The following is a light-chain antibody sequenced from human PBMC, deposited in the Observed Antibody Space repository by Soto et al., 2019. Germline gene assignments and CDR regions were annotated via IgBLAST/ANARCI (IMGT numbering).Light chain of an antibody. J-gene: IGLJ2*01. CDR2: EIN. V-gene: IGLV2-8*01. CDR3: SSYTGFSTDIL. Sequence: QSVLTQPPSASGSPGQSVTISCTGTSSDVGAYDYVSWYQQHPGKAPKLMIYEINKRPSGVPDRFSASKSGDTASLTISGLQAEDEAIYYCSSYTGFSTDILFGGGTKLTVL. CDR1: SSDVGAYDY.